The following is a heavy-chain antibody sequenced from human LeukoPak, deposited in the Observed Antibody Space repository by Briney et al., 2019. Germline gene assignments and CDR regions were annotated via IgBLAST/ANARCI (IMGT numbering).Heavy chain of an antibody. Sequence: PGRSLRLSCAASGFTFSSYGMHWVRQAPGKGLEWVAVISYDGSNKYYADSVKGRFTISRDNSKNTLYLQMNSLRAEDTAVYYCAKDIAVAGGYNWFDPWGQGTLVTVSS. V-gene: IGHV3-30*18. J-gene: IGHJ5*02. CDR3: AKDIAVAGGYNWFDP. CDR1: GFTFSSYG. CDR2: ISYDGSNK. D-gene: IGHD6-19*01.